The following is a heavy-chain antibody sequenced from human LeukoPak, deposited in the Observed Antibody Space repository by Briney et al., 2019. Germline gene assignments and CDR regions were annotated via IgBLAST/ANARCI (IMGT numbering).Heavy chain of an antibody. CDR3: ARLYLRDHCSSTSCYGLYFDY. Sequence: SETLSLTCAVSGYIITSGYYWGWIRPPPGKGLEWIGIIYHSGSTYYNPSLKTRVTISVDTSKNQFSLKLSSVTAADTAVYYCARLYLRDHCSSTSCYGLYFDYWGQGTLVTVSS. CDR2: IYHSGST. CDR1: GYIITSGYY. J-gene: IGHJ4*02. V-gene: IGHV4-38-2*01. D-gene: IGHD2-2*01.